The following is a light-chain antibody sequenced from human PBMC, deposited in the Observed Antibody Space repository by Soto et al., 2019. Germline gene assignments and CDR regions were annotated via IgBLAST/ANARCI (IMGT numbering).Light chain of an antibody. V-gene: IGLV2-14*01. CDR1: SSDVGGYNY. CDR2: DVS. CDR3: SSYTSSSPAIV. J-gene: IGLJ1*01. Sequence: QSVLTQPASVSGSPGQSITISCTGTSSDVGGYNYVSWYQQHPGKAPKLMIYDVSNRPSGVSNRSSGSKSGNTASLTISGLQAEDEADYYCSSYTSSSPAIVFGTGTKVTVL.